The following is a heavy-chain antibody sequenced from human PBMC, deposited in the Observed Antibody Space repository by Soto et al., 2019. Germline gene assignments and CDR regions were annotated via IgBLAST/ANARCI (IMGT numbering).Heavy chain of an antibody. CDR3: AKSLGRSNYYYSGMDV. Sequence: EVQLLESGGGLVQRGGSLRLSCVASGFTFGNYGMNWVRQAPGKGLEWASGMTATTGDTHYADSVQGRFTISRDSSKNTVYLQMNSLRTDDTAIYYCAKSLGRSNYYYSGMDVWGQGTTVTVSS. V-gene: IGHV3-23*01. D-gene: IGHD3-10*01. J-gene: IGHJ6*02. CDR1: GFTFGNYG. CDR2: MTATTGDT.